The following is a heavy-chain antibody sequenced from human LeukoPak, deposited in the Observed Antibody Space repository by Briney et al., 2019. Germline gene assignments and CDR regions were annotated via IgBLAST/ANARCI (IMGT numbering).Heavy chain of an antibody. CDR1: GGSISSYY. Sequence: SETLSLTCTVSGGSISSYYWSWIRQPPGKGLEWIGYIYYSGSTNYNPSLKSRVTISVDTSKNQFSLKLSSVTAADTAVYYCARTTKDYYDSSGFFDYWGQGTLVTVSS. J-gene: IGHJ4*02. CDR3: ARTTKDYYDSSGFFDY. D-gene: IGHD3-22*01. V-gene: IGHV4-59*08. CDR2: IYYSGST.